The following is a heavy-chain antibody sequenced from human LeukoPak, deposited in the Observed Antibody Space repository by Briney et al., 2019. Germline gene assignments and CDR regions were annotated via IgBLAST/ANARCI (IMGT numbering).Heavy chain of an antibody. CDR2: ISYDGSNK. J-gene: IGHJ6*02. Sequence: GGSLRLSCAASGFTFSSYAMHCVRQAPGKGLEWVAVISYDGSNKYYADSVKGRFTISRDNSKNTLYLQMNSLRAEDTAVYYCARDYYYGSGSYYYYYGMDVWGQGTTVTVSS. V-gene: IGHV3-30-3*01. CDR3: ARDYYYGSGSYYYYYGMDV. CDR1: GFTFSSYA. D-gene: IGHD3-10*01.